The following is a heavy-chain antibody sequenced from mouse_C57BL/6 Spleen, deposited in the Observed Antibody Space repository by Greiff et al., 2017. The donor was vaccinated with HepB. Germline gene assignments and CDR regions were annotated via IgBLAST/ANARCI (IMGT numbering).Heavy chain of an antibody. Sequence: VHLVESGAELARPGASVKMSCKASGYTFTSYTMHWVKQRPGQGLEWIGYINPSSGYTKYNQKFKDKATLTADKSSSTAYMQLSSLTSEDSAVYYCARRNPFDYWGQGTTLTVSS. CDR3: ARRNPFDY. V-gene: IGHV1-4*01. J-gene: IGHJ2*01. CDR1: GYTFTSYT. CDR2: INPSSGYT. D-gene: IGHD2-1*01.